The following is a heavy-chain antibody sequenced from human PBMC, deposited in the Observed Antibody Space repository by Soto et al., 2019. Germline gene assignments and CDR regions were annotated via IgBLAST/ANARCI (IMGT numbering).Heavy chain of an antibody. CDR1: GGSVISGSYY. J-gene: IGHJ4*02. Sequence: SETLSLTCTVSGGSVISGSYYCSWIRQPPGKGLEWIGYIYYSGSTNYNPSLKSRVTISVDTSKNQFSLKLSSVTAADTAVYYCARDLRDSGLDYWGQGTLVTVSS. D-gene: IGHD2-15*01. CDR3: ARDLRDSGLDY. V-gene: IGHV4-61*01. CDR2: IYYSGST.